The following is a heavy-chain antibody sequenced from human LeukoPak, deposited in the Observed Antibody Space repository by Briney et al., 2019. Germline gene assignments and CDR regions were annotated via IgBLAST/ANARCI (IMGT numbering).Heavy chain of an antibody. J-gene: IGHJ4*02. Sequence: GGSLRLSCAASGFTFSSYSMNWVRQAPGKGLEWVSSISSSGSTIYYADSVKGRFTISRDNAKNSLYLQMNSLRVEDTGVYYCARDVYYGSGSPRLDYWGQGTLVTVSS. V-gene: IGHV3-48*04. CDR1: GFTFSSYS. CDR2: ISSSGSTI. CDR3: ARDVYYGSGSPRLDY. D-gene: IGHD3-10*01.